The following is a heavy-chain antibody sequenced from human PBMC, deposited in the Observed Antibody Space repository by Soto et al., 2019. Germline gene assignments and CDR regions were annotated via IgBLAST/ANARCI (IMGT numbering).Heavy chain of an antibody. Sequence: SETLSLTCAVYGGSFIGYYCTFIRHPPVKGLEWIVEINHSGTINFNPSLKSRLTISLDTSKKHFSLKLSSVTDADTAAYYCARADRTLVTSYSLDVWGQGTTVTVSS. J-gene: IGHJ6*02. CDR3: ARADRTLVTSYSLDV. CDR2: INHSGTI. CDR1: GGSFIGYY. D-gene: IGHD2-21*02. V-gene: IGHV4-34*01.